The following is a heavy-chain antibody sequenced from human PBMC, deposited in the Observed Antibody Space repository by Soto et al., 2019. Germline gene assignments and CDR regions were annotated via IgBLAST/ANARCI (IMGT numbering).Heavy chain of an antibody. CDR3: ARALIDYGAYIRLDYYYGMDV. V-gene: IGHV3-30-3*01. D-gene: IGHD4-17*01. CDR1: GFTFSSYA. Sequence: QVQLVESGGGVVQPGRSLRLSCAASGFTFSSYAMHWVRQAPGKGLEWVAVISYDGSNKYYADSVKGRFTISRDNSKNTLYLQMNSLRAEDTAVYYCARALIDYGAYIRLDYYYGMDVWGQGTTVTVSS. J-gene: IGHJ6*02. CDR2: ISYDGSNK.